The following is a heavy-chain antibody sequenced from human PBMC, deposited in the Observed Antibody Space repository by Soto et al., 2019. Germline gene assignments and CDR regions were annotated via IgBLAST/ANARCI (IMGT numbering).Heavy chain of an antibody. J-gene: IGHJ4*02. CDR3: XAXXXTXXXXXXXXDN. CDR2: IYYSGST. V-gene: IGHV4-31*11. Sequence: QVQXQESGPGLVKPSQTLSLTCAVSXXXXXXXXXXXXXXXXHXGQGLEWIGNIYYSGSTNYNPSLKSRVTISIDTSKNHFSLNLXXVTXXXXXXXXXAXXXTXXXXXXXXDNWGQGTHVTVSS. CDR1: XXXXXXXXXX.